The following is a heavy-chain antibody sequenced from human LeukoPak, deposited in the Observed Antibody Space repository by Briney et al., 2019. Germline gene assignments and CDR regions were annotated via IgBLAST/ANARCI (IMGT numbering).Heavy chain of an antibody. CDR1: GGSISSYY. Sequence: SGTLSLTCTVSGGSISSYYWSWIRQPPGKGLEWIGYIYYSGSTNYNPSLKSRVTISVDTSKNQFSLKLTSVTAADTAVYYCASAGSGWSPFYFDYWGQGTLVTVSS. J-gene: IGHJ4*02. CDR2: IYYSGST. CDR3: ASAGSGWSPFYFDY. D-gene: IGHD6-19*01. V-gene: IGHV4-59*01.